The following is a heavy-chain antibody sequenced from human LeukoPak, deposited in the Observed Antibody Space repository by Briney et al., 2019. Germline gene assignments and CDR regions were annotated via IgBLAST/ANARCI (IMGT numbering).Heavy chain of an antibody. CDR2: IKQDESEK. Sequence: GGSLRLSCAASGFTFSTYWMSWVRQAPGKGLEWVANIKQDESEKYYVDSVKGRFTTSRDNAKNSLYLQMNSLRDEDTAVYYCARDTPLYADSPDAFDIWGQGTMVTVSS. D-gene: IGHD2/OR15-2a*01. J-gene: IGHJ3*02. V-gene: IGHV3-7*01. CDR3: ARDTPLYADSPDAFDI. CDR1: GFTFSTYW.